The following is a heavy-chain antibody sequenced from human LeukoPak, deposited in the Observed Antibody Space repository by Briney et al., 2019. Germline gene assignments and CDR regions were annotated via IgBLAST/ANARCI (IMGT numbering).Heavy chain of an antibody. J-gene: IGHJ6*02. CDR2: ISYDGSNK. D-gene: IGHD4-23*01. CDR3: ASLDTVVPYYYYYGIDV. Sequence: GGSLRLSCAASGFTFSSYAMHWVRQAPGKGLEWVAVISYDGSNKYYADSVKGRFTISRDNSKNTLYLQMNSLRAEDTAVYYCASLDTVVPYYYYYGIDVWGQGTTVTVSS. CDR1: GFTFSSYA. V-gene: IGHV3-30-3*01.